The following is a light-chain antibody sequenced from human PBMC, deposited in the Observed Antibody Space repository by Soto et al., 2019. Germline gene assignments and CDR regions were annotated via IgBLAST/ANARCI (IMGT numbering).Light chain of an antibody. CDR2: DAS. CDR3: QQLNDHTAFT. J-gene: IGKJ2*01. Sequence: DIQMTQSPSTLSASVGDRVTITCRASQTISSSLAWYQHKPGKAPKPLIFDASTLQTGVPSRFSGSGFGTEFTLTVAGLQADDFAPYYLQQLNDHTAFTFGQGNK. CDR1: QTISSS. V-gene: IGKV1-5*01.